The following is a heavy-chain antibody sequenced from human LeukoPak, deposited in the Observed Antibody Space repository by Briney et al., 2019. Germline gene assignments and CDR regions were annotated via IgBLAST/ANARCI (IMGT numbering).Heavy chain of an antibody. CDR1: SGSLSSSIDY. J-gene: IGHJ4*02. V-gene: IGHV4-39*01. Sequence: SETLSLTCTVSSGSLSSSIDYWVWLRQPPGTGLEWIGSIDYSGSTYYNASLKSRVTISVDTSKNQFSLKLNSVTAADTAVYYCARQWDDYIFDYWGQGTLVTVSS. CDR2: IDYSGST. CDR3: ARQWDDYIFDY. D-gene: IGHD4-11*01.